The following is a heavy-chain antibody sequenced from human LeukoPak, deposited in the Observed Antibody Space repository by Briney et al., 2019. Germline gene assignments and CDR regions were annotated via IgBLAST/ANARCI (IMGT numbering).Heavy chain of an antibody. CDR3: VVPSEGY. J-gene: IGHJ4*02. Sequence: GESLKISCEGSGYNFVNYWIGWMRQMPGKGLEWMGVMYPGDSDTRYSPSFQGQVTISADRSISTTFLQWGSLKASDTAMYYCVVPSEGYWGQGSLVIVSS. D-gene: IGHD3-16*02. V-gene: IGHV5-51*01. CDR2: MYPGDSDT. CDR1: GYNFVNYW.